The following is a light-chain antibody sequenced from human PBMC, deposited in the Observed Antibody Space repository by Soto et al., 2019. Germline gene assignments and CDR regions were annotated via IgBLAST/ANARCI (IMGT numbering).Light chain of an antibody. Sequence: EIVMTQSPATLSVSPGERATLSCRASQSVSSKLAWYQQKPGQAPRLLIYGASTRATGIPARFSGGGSGTDFTLTISSLQAEDFAVYYCQQYNNWPPYTFGQGTKLEIK. J-gene: IGKJ2*01. CDR1: QSVSSK. CDR2: GAS. V-gene: IGKV3-15*01. CDR3: QQYNNWPPYT.